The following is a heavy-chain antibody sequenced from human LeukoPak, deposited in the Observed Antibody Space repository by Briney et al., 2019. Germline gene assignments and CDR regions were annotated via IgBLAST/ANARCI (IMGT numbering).Heavy chain of an antibody. CDR2: IHPSGSST. CDR1: GYTFTSYY. Sequence: ASVTVSRKASGYTFTSYYMYWVRQAPGKGLEWMGIIHPSGSSTSFAQKFQGRVTMTTEMYTRTVYMELSSRSFEDTAVYYCAGDGITGTIAWDYWGQGTLVTVSS. D-gene: IGHD1/OR15-1a*01. V-gene: IGHV1-46*01. CDR3: AGDGITGTIAWDY. J-gene: IGHJ4*02.